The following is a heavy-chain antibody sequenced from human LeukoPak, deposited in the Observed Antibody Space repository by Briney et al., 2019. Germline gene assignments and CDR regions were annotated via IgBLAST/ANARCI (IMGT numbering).Heavy chain of an antibody. CDR2: INHSGST. CDR3: ARPPRGRKYFQH. V-gene: IGHV4-34*01. Sequence: SETLSLTCTVSGGSISNYWSWIRQPPGKGLEWIGEINHSGSTNYNPSLKSRVTISVDTSKNQFSLKLSSVTAADTAVYYCARPPRGRKYFQHWGQGTLVTVSS. J-gene: IGHJ1*01. CDR1: GGSISNY.